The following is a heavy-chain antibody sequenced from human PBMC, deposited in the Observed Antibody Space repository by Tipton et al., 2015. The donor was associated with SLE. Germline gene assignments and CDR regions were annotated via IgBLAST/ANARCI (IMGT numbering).Heavy chain of an antibody. V-gene: IGHV4-59*07. D-gene: IGHD6-13*01. CDR1: GGSISSYY. CDR2: IYYSGST. CDR3: ASQFSGYSSPWFDP. J-gene: IGHJ5*02. Sequence: TLSLTCTVSGGSISSYYWSWIRQPPGKGLEWIGYIYYSGSTNCNPSLKSRVTISVDTSKNQFSLKLSSVTAADTAVYYCASQFSGYSSPWFDPWGQGTLVTVSS.